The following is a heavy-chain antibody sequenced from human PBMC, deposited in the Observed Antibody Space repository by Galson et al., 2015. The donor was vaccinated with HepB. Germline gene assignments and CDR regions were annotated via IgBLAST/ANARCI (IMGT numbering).Heavy chain of an antibody. Sequence: SLRLSCAASGFTFSSYGMHWVRQAPGKGLEWVAFIRYDGSNKYYADSVKGRFTISRDNSKNTLYLQMNSLRAEDTAVYYCAKDDGYGDFYFDYWGQGTLVTVSS. CDR2: IRYDGSNK. CDR3: AKDDGYGDFYFDY. V-gene: IGHV3-30*02. D-gene: IGHD4-17*01. CDR1: GFTFSSYG. J-gene: IGHJ4*02.